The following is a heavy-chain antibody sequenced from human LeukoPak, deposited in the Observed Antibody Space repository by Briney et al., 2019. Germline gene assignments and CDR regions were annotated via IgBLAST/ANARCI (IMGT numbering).Heavy chain of an antibody. V-gene: IGHV4-31*03. CDR1: GGSISSGGYY. J-gene: IGHJ5*02. CDR2: IYYSGST. Sequence: SETLSLTCTVSGGSISSGGYYWSWIRQRPGKGLEWIGYIYYSGSTYYNPSLKSRVTISVDTSKNQFSLKLSSVTAADTAVYYCARFNYIGWFDPWGQGTLVTVSS. D-gene: IGHD1-7*01. CDR3: ARFNYIGWFDP.